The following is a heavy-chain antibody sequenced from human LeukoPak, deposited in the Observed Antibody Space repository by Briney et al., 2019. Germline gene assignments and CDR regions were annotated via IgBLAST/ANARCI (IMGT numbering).Heavy chain of an antibody. CDR1: GFTFSSYG. V-gene: IGHV3-23*01. D-gene: IGHD3-16*01. CDR2: ISGSGGST. CDR3: ASLTPYYFDY. Sequence: GGTLRLSCAASGFTFSSYGMSWVRQAPGKGLEWVSAISGSGGSTYYADSVKGRFTISRDNSKNTLYLQMNSLRAEDTAVYYCASLTPYYFDYWGQGTLVTVSS. J-gene: IGHJ4*02.